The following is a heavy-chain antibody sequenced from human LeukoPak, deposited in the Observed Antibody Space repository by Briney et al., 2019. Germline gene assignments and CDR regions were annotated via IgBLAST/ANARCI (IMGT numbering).Heavy chain of an antibody. CDR2: IYYSGST. CDR3: ARDPLRDGDWGY. V-gene: IGHV4-31*03. J-gene: IGHJ4*02. D-gene: IGHD4-17*01. Sequence: KPSETLSLTCTVSGGSISSSSYYWSWIRQHPGKGLEWIGYIYYSGSTYYNPSLKSRVTISVDTSKNQFSLKLSSVTAADTAVYYCARDPLRDGDWGYWGQGTLVTVSS. CDR1: GGSISSSSYY.